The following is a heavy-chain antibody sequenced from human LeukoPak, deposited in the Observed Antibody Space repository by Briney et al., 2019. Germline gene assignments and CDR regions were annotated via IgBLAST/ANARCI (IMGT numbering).Heavy chain of an antibody. CDR3: ARDGGVV. D-gene: IGHD3-16*01. V-gene: IGHV3-30*03. CDR1: GFTFSSYA. CDR2: ISYDGSTQ. J-gene: IGHJ6*04. Sequence: GGSLRLSCAASGFTFSSYAMHWVRQAPGKGLEWVAVISYDGSTQYYADSVKGRFTISRGSSKNTLYLQMNSLRAEDTAVYYCARDGGVVWGKGTTVTVSS.